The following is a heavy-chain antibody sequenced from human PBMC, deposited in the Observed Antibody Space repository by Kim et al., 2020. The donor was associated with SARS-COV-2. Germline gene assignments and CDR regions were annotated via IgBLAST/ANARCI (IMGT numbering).Heavy chain of an antibody. J-gene: IGHJ6*02. CDR1: GFSFSDYY. Sequence: GGSLRLSCAASGFSFSDYYMSWIRQAPGKGLEWVSYISSSSRYTTYSDSVKGRFTISRDNAKNSLYLHMNSLRADDTAVYYCAGLYYYAMDVWGQGTTVT. CDR2: ISSSSRYT. CDR3: AGLYYYAMDV. V-gene: IGHV3-11*03.